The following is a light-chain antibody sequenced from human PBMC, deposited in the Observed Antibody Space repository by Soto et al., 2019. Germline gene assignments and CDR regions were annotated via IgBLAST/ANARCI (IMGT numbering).Light chain of an antibody. V-gene: IGKV3-20*01. Sequence: EIVLTQSPGTLSLSPGERATLSCRASQSVSRSYLAWYQQKPGQAPRLLIYGASSRATGSPDRFSGSGSGTDFTLTISRLEPEDFAVYYCQQYGSSPPRTFGQGTKVDIK. CDR2: GAS. CDR1: QSVSRSY. J-gene: IGKJ1*01. CDR3: QQYGSSPPRT.